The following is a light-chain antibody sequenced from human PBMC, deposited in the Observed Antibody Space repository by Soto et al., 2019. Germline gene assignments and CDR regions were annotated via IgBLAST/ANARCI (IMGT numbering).Light chain of an antibody. CDR3: QQYDSSPRT. CDR2: GAS. J-gene: IGKJ1*01. Sequence: EIVLTQSPGTLSLSPGERATLSCRARQSFTSTSLAWYQQKPGQAPRLLISGASRRAAGIPDRFSGSGSGTDFTRTISRLESEDIAVYYCQQYDSSPRTFGQGTRVEIK. V-gene: IGKV3-20*01. CDR1: QSFTSTS.